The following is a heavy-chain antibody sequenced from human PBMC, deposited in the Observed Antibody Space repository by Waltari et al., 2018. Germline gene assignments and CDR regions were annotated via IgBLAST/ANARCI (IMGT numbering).Heavy chain of an antibody. CDR2: IWFDGSDK. J-gene: IGHJ4*02. CDR1: GFTSSKFG. Sequence: QVNLVESGGGGVQPGGSLRRSCPPSGFTSSKFGMHWVRQAPGKGLGWVALIWFDGSDKFYADSVRGRFTISRDNSARTLYLDMDSLRLDDTAMYYCAKDAFGNTYLDFWGQGTLVTVSS. V-gene: IGHV3-30*02. D-gene: IGHD2-2*02. CDR3: AKDAFGNTYLDF.